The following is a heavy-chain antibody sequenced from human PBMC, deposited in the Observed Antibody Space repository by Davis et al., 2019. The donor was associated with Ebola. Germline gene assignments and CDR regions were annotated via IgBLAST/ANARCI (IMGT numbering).Heavy chain of an antibody. CDR3: ARGSGRYYYYGMDV. J-gene: IGHJ6*02. Sequence: GESLKISCAASGFTFDDYGMSWVRQAPGKGLVWVSRINSDGSSTSYADSVKGRFTISRDNSKNTLYLQMNSLRAEDTAVYYCARGSGRYYYYGMDVWGQGTTVTVSS. CDR1: GFTFDDYG. V-gene: IGHV3-74*01. CDR2: INSDGSST. D-gene: IGHD1-14*01.